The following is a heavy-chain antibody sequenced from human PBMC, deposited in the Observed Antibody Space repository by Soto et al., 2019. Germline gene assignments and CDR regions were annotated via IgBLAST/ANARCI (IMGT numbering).Heavy chain of an antibody. CDR2: ISGSGGST. Sequence: GGSLRLSCAASGFTFSSYAMSWVRQAPGKGLEWVSAISGSGGSTYYADSVKGRFTISRDNSKNTLYLQMNSLRAEDTAVYYCAKDVLGYIVVVRWDAFDIWGQGTMVTVSS. CDR3: AKDVLGYIVVVRWDAFDI. V-gene: IGHV3-23*01. D-gene: IGHD2-2*01. CDR1: GFTFSSYA. J-gene: IGHJ3*02.